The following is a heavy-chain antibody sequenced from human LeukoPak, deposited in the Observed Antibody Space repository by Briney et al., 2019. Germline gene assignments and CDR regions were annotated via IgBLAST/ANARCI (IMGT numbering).Heavy chain of an antibody. CDR3: ARNWDL. D-gene: IGHD1-26*01. CDR2: INTNIGGT. CDR1: GDIFSTYY. J-gene: IGHJ4*02. Sequence: ASVKVSCKGSGDIFSTYYIHWVRQAPGEGLEWVGWINTNIGGTNSAPKFQGRVSMTTDTSISTAYLELTRLTSDDTAIYYCARNWDLWDQGTLVTVSS. V-gene: IGHV1-2*02.